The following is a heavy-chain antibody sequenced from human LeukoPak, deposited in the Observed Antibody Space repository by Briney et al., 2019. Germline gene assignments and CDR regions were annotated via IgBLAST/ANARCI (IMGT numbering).Heavy chain of an antibody. CDR1: GDSITSSYY. CDR3: ARDHYYNSSGYTFGY. CDR2: VYSSGST. J-gene: IGHJ4*02. D-gene: IGHD3-22*01. Sequence: SETLSLTCNVSGDSITSSYYWSWIRQPPGKGLEWIGYVYSSGSTNYNPSLKGRVTISVDTSKNQFSLKLSSVTAADTAVYYCARDHYYNSSGYTFGYWGQGTLVTVSS. V-gene: IGHV4-59*01.